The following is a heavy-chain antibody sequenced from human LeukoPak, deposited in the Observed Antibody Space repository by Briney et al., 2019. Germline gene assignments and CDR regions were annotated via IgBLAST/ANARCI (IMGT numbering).Heavy chain of an antibody. Sequence: KPGGSLRLSCAASGFTFRNYSMNWGRQAPGKGLEWVSSISSSSSYIYYADSVKGRFTISRDNAKNSLYLQMNSLRAEDTVGYYYARDGYHAFDMWAEGTLVTVFS. V-gene: IGHV3-21*01. CDR2: ISSSSSYI. D-gene: IGHD5-18*01. J-gene: IGHJ3*02. CDR3: ARDGYHAFDM. CDR1: GFTFRNYS.